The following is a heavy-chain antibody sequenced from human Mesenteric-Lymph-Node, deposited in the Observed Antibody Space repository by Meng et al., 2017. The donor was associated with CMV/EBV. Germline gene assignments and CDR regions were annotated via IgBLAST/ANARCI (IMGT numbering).Heavy chain of an antibody. CDR3: ARSRNGYNTLPLGY. Sequence: KASGYTFHGYYMHWVRQAPGQGLEWMGWINPNSGGTNYAQKFQGRVTMTRDTSISTAYMELSRLRSDDTAVYYCARSRNGYNTLPLGYWGQGTLVTVSS. J-gene: IGHJ4*02. D-gene: IGHD5-24*01. V-gene: IGHV1-2*02. CDR2: INPNSGGT. CDR1: GYTFHGYY.